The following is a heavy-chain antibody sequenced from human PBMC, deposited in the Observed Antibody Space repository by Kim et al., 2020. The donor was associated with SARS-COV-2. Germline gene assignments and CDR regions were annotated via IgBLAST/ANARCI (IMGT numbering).Heavy chain of an antibody. D-gene: IGHD6-13*01. CDR3: ARSRGSSWYDQYYYYGMDV. CDR1: GYTFTSYG. V-gene: IGHV1-18*04. CDR2: ISAYNGNT. Sequence: ASVKVSCKASGYTFTSYGISWVRQAPGQGLEWMGWISAYNGNTNYAQKLQGRVTMTTDTSTSTAYMELRSLRSDDTAVYYCARSRGSSWYDQYYYYGMDVWGQGTTVTVSS. J-gene: IGHJ6*02.